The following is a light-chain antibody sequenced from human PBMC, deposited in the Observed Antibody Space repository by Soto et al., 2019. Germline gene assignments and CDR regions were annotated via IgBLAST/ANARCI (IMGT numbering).Light chain of an antibody. CDR1: SSNIGSNY. Sequence: QSVLTQPPSASGTPGQRVTISCSGSSSNIGSNYVYWYQQLPGTAPKLLIYTNNKRPSGVPDRFSGSKSGTSASLAISGLRSGDEADYYCGAWDGSLSDVVFGGGTKLTVL. V-gene: IGLV1-47*01. J-gene: IGLJ2*01. CDR3: GAWDGSLSDVV. CDR2: TNN.